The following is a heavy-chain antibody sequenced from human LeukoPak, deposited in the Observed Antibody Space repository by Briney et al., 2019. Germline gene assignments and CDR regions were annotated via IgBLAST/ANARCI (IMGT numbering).Heavy chain of an antibody. CDR1: GYTFTSYD. J-gene: IGHJ4*02. D-gene: IGHD2/OR15-2a*01. Sequence: GSVNVSCTASGYTFTSYDISWVRQATGQGLEWMGWMNPNSGDTGYARKFQGRVTLTRNPSISTAYMELSRLRSDDTAVYYCARGLEDYSTTTYPLLKYWGQGTLVTVAS. V-gene: IGHV1-8*01. CDR2: MNPNSGDT. CDR3: ARGLEDYSTTTYPLLKY.